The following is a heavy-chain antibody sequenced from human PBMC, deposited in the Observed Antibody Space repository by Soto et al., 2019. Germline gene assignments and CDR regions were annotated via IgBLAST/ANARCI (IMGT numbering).Heavy chain of an antibody. V-gene: IGHV3-11*01. CDR3: ARVPLSYGDYREYFQH. J-gene: IGHJ1*01. Sequence: QVQLVESGGGLVKPGGSLRLSCAASGFTFSDYYMSWIRQAPGKGLEWVSYISSSGSTIYYADSVKGRFTISRDNAQNSLYLQMTSLRAEATAVYYCARVPLSYGDYREYFQHWGQGTLVTVSS. CDR1: GFTFSDYY. CDR2: ISSSGSTI. D-gene: IGHD4-17*01.